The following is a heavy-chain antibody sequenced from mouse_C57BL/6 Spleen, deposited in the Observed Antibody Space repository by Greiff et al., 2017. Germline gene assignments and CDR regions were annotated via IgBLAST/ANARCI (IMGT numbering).Heavy chain of an antibody. CDR2: ILPGSGST. CDR1: GYTFTGYW. J-gene: IGHJ1*03. D-gene: IGHD1-1*02. CDR3: ARGGGYGYFDV. V-gene: IGHV1-9*01. Sequence: VQLQQSGAELMKPGASVKLSCKATGYTFTGYWIEWVKQRPGHGLEWIGEILPGSGSTNYNEKFKGKATFTADTSSITAYMQLSSLTAEDSAVCYCARGGGYGYFDVWGTGTMVTVSS.